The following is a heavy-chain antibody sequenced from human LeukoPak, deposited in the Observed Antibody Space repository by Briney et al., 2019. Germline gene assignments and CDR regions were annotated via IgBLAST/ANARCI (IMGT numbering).Heavy chain of an antibody. CDR2: ISYDGSNK. CDR3: AREAAAGGWFDP. CDR1: GLTFSSYA. Sequence: GGSLRLSCAASGLTFSSYAMHWVRQAPGKGLEWVAVISYDGSNKYYADSVKGRFTISRDNSKNTLYLQMNSLRAEDTAVYYCAREAAAGGWFDPWGQGTLVTVSS. V-gene: IGHV3-30*04. J-gene: IGHJ5*02. D-gene: IGHD6-13*01.